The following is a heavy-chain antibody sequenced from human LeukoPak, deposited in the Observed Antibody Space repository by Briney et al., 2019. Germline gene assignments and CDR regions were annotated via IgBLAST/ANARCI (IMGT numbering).Heavy chain of an antibody. J-gene: IGHJ4*02. D-gene: IGHD2-15*01. V-gene: IGHV4-34*01. CDR2: IDHYGYT. CDR3: ARGLRSGGTCALDS. Sequence: SETLSLTCAVYGGAFSGYYWSWIRQPPGKGLEWIGEIDHYGYTDYNPSLKSRVTISVDTSKNQFSLKLTSVTAADTAVYYCARGLRSGGTCALDSWGREPWSPSPQ. CDR1: GGAFSGYY.